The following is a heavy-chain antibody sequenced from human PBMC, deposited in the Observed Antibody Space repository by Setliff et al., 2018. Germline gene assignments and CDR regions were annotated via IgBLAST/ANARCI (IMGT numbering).Heavy chain of an antibody. D-gene: IGHD6-19*01. CDR2: IYYSGST. CDR1: GGSISSYY. J-gene: IGHJ3*02. CDR3: ARAGLGYSSGWYGHDAFDI. Sequence: PSETLSLTCTVSGGSISSYYWSWIRQPPGKGLEWIGYIYYSGSTNYNPSLKSRVTISVDTSKNQFSLKLSSVTAAGTAVHYCARAGLGYSSGWYGHDAFDIWGQGTMVTVSS. V-gene: IGHV4-59*01.